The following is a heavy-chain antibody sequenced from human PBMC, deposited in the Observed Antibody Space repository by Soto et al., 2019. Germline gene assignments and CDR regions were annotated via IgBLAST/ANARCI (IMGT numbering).Heavy chain of an antibody. CDR2: ISSNGVGT. D-gene: IGHD6-6*01. Sequence: EVQLAESGGGLAQPGGSLRLSCAASGVTRSGYAMDWVRQAPGKGLEYVSGISSNGVGTYYANSVQGRFTISRDNSKNTVYLQMGSLRPDDMAVSYCARRARPDFYSMDVWGKGTKVTVSS. CDR1: GVTRSGYA. V-gene: IGHV3-64*01. CDR3: ARRARPDFYSMDV. J-gene: IGHJ6*03.